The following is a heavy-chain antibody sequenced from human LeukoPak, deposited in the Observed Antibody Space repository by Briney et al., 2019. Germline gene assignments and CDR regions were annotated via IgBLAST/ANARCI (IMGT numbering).Heavy chain of an antibody. Sequence: ASVKVSCKTSGCTFTAYYMHWVRQAPGQGPEWMGWINPNSGGTNSAQKFQGRVTMTRDTSISTYYIELSSLGSDDTAVYYCARDDDSGSAFDYWGQGTLVTVSS. CDR1: GCTFTAYY. D-gene: IGHD1-26*01. CDR3: ARDDDSGSAFDY. V-gene: IGHV1-2*02. CDR2: INPNSGGT. J-gene: IGHJ4*02.